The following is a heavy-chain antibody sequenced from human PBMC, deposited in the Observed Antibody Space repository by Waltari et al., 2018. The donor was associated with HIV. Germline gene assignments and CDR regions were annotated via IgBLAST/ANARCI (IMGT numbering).Heavy chain of an antibody. Sequence: EVELVGSGGGLVHPGGSLRLSCLGTAVTFTTPGLNWVRQAPGKGLEWVSFVAGTPGHAYYADSVKGRFTISRDNAQNSAFLQMNSLRVEDTAIYYCVKSVDYFRFDVWDQGTLDTVSS. CDR1: AVTFTTPG. D-gene: IGHD4-17*01. J-gene: IGHJ4*02. CDR2: VAGTPGHA. V-gene: IGHV3-48*04. CDR3: VKSVDYFRFDV.